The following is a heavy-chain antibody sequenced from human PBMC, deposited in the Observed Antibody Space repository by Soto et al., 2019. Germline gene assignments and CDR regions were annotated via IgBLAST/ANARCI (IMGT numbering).Heavy chain of an antibody. CDR2: IWFNGSNK. CDR1: GFTFSRYG. Sequence: QVQLVESGGGVVQPGRSLRLSCTTSGFTFSRYGMHWVRQAPGKGLEWVAVIWFNGSNKYYADSVKGRFTISRDNSKNTLYLQMNSLSAEDTAVYYCARDYYDSSGYYSYFEYWGQGTLVTVSS. V-gene: IGHV3-33*01. CDR3: ARDYYDSSGYYSYFEY. D-gene: IGHD3-22*01. J-gene: IGHJ4*02.